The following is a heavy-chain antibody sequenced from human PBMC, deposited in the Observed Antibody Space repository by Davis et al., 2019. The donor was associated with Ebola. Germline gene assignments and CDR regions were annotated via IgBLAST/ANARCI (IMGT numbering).Heavy chain of an antibody. CDR2: INHSGST. Sequence: SETLSLTCTVPGGSISSSSYYWSWIRQPPGKGLEWIGEINHSGSTNYNPSLKSRVTISVDTSKNQFSLKLSSVTAADTAVYYCAGGSRELINYWGQGTLVTVS. V-gene: IGHV4-39*07. D-gene: IGHD1-26*01. CDR3: AGGSRELINY. CDR1: GGSISSSSYY. J-gene: IGHJ4*02.